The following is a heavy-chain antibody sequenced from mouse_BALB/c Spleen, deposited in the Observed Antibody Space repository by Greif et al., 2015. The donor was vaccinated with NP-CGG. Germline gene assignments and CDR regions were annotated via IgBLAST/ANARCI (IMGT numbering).Heavy chain of an antibody. V-gene: IGHV10-1*02. CDR3: VRDYRYDYFDY. D-gene: IGHD2-14*01. J-gene: IGHJ2*01. Sequence: EVHLVESGGGLVQPKGSLKLSCAASGFTFSTYAMNWVRQAPGKGLEWVARIRSKSNNYATYYADSVKDRFTISRDDSQSMLYLQMNNLKTEDTAMYYCVRDYRYDYFDYWGQGTTLTVSS. CDR2: IRSKSNNYAT. CDR1: GFTFSTYA.